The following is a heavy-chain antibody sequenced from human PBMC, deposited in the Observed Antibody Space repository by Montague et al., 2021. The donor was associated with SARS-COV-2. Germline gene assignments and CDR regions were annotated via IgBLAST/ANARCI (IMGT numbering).Heavy chain of an antibody. D-gene: IGHD2/OR15-2a*01. V-gene: IGHV3-21*01. CDR2: ISSSSSYI. CDR3: VSQDGSIY. J-gene: IGHJ4*02. Sequence: SLRLSCAASGFTFNSYSMNWVRQAPGKGLEWVSSISSSSSYIYYADSVKGRFTISRDNAKNSLYLQMNSLRAEDTAVYYCVSQDGSIYWGQGTLVTVSA. CDR1: GFTFNSYS.